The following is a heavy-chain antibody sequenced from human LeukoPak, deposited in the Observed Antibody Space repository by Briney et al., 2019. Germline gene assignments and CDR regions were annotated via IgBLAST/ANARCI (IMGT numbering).Heavy chain of an antibody. D-gene: IGHD2/OR15-2a*01. Sequence: GESLRISCKGSGYSFTNYWISWVRQLPGKVLEWMGRINPSDSYTNYSPSFQGHVTISADKSISTAYVQWSSLKATDTAIYYCARHNREDFDYWGQGTLVTVSS. V-gene: IGHV5-10-1*01. CDR1: GYSFTNYW. J-gene: IGHJ4*02. CDR3: ARHNREDFDY. CDR2: INPSDSYT.